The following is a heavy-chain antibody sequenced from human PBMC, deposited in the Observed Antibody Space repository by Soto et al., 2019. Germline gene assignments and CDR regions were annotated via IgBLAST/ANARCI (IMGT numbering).Heavy chain of an antibody. V-gene: IGHV3-21*01. CDR1: GFTFSSYS. J-gene: IGHJ6*03. D-gene: IGHD3-3*01. CDR3: SRVGDFWSGYYYSYYYYYMDV. Sequence: GGSLRLSCAASGFTFSSYSMNWVRQAPGKGLEWVSSISSSSSYIYYADSVKGRFTISRDNAKNSLYLQMNSLSAVDTAVYYCSRVGDFWSGYYYSYYYYYMDVWGKGTTVTVSS. CDR2: ISSSSSYI.